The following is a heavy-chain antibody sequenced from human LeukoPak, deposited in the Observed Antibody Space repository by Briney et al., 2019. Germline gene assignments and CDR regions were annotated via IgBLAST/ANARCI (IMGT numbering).Heavy chain of an antibody. CDR1: GSTFSSYW. V-gene: IGHV3-74*01. CDR2: INSDGSST. D-gene: IGHD5-18*01. CDR3: ARADTAMVYDYFDY. Sequence: GGSLRLSCAASGSTFSSYWMHWVRQAPGKGLVWVSRINSDGSSTSYADSVKGRFTISRDNAKNTLHLQMNSLRAEDTAVYYCARADTAMVYDYFDYWGQGTLVTVSS. J-gene: IGHJ4*02.